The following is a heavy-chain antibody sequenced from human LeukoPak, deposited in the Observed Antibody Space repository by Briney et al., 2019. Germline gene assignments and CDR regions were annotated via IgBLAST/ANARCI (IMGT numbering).Heavy chain of an antibody. Sequence: GASVKVSCKASGYTFTGYYMHWVRQAPGQGLEWMGWINPNSGGAKYAQKFQGRVTMTRDTSTSTAYMELSRLTSDDTAMYYCARDNYGGNLFFDYWGQGTLVTVSS. CDR1: GYTFTGYY. J-gene: IGHJ4*02. D-gene: IGHD4-23*01. CDR3: ARDNYGGNLFFDY. CDR2: INPNSGGA. V-gene: IGHV1-2*02.